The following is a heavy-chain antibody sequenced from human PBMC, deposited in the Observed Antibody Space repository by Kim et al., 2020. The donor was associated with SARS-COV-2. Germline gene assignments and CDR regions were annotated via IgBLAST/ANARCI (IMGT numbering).Heavy chain of an antibody. V-gene: IGHV3-48*02. J-gene: IGHJ4*02. D-gene: IGHD3-22*01. CDR3: ARLKTYYYDSSGYDYFDY. Sequence: KGRFTISRDNAKNSLYLQMNSLRDEDTAVYYCARLKTYYYDSSGYDYFDYWGQGTLVTVSS.